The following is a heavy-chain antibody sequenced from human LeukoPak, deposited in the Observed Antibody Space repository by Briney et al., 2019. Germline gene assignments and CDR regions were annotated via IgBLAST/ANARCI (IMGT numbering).Heavy chain of an antibody. V-gene: IGHV4-59*01. CDR3: ARYGSGSSIDY. CDR2: IYYSGST. J-gene: IGHJ4*02. D-gene: IGHD3-10*01. Sequence: SETLSLTCIVSGGSISSYYWIWIRQPPGKGLEWIGYIYYSGSTNYNPSLKSRVTISLDTSKNQFSLKLSSVTAADTAVYYCARYGSGSSIDYWGQGTLVTVSS. CDR1: GGSISSYY.